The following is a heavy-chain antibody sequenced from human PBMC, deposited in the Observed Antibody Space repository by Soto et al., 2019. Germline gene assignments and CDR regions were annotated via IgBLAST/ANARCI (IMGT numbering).Heavy chain of an antibody. CDR3: ARQPDYDFWSGYYPFDY. V-gene: IGHV3-21*05. D-gene: IGHD3-3*01. J-gene: IGHJ4*02. CDR1: GFTFSSYS. CDR2: ISSSSSYT. Sequence: GGSLRLSCAASGFTFSSYSMNWVRQAPGKGLEWVSYISSSSSYTNYADSVKGRFTISRDNAKNSLYLQMNSLRDEDTAVYYCARQPDYDFWSGYYPFDYWGQGTLVTVSS.